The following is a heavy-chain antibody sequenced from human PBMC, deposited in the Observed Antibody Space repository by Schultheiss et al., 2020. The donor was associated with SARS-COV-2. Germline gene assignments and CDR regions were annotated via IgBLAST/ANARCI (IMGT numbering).Heavy chain of an antibody. CDR3: ARHRDGYKLGYYYYGMDV. D-gene: IGHD5-24*01. CDR2: INHSGST. Sequence: SETLSLTCSVSGGSISTYYWNWIRQPPGKGLEWIGEINHSGSTNYNPSLKSRVTISVDTSKNQFSLKLTSVTAADTAVYYCARHRDGYKLGYYYYGMDVWGQGTTVTVSS. V-gene: IGHV4-34*01. J-gene: IGHJ6*02. CDR1: GGSISTYY.